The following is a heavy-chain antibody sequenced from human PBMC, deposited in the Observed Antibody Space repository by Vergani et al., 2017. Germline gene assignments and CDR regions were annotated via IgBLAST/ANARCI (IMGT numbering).Heavy chain of an antibody. CDR1: GFIFSDHY. D-gene: IGHD1-1*01. V-gene: IGHV3-72*01. CDR2: IRNKANDYTT. CDR3: VRVKGSNWNDHLYDI. J-gene: IGHJ3*02. Sequence: EVQVVESGGGLVQPGGSLRLSCAASGFIFSDHYMDWVRQAPGKGLKWVGRIRNKANDYTTQYAASVKGRFTISRDDSKSYLYLQMNSLQTEDTALYYCVRVKGSNWNDHLYDIWGQGTLVTVSS.